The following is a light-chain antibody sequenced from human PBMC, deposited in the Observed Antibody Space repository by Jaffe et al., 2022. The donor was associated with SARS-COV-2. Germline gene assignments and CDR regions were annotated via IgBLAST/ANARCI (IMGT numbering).Light chain of an antibody. CDR2: WAS. CDR3: QQYYTPPRIT. J-gene: IGKJ5*01. Sequence: DIVMTQSPDSLAVSLGARVAINCKASQSLLHPTTNKHHLAWYQQKPGLSPKVVISWASTRESGVPDRFSGGGSGTDFTLTISNLQAEDVAVYYCQQYYTPPRITFGQGTRLEIK. CDR1: QSLLHPTTNKHH. V-gene: IGKV4-1*01.